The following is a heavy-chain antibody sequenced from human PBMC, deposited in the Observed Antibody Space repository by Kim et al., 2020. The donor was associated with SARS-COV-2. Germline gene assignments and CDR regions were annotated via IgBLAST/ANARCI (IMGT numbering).Heavy chain of an antibody. V-gene: IGHV1-2*04. J-gene: IGHJ4*02. Sequence: ASVKVSCKASGYTFTGYYMHWVRQAPGQGLEWMGWINPNSGGTNYAQKFQGWVTMTRDTSISTAYMELSRLRSDDTAVYYCARVRYGSGSYHLDYWGQGTLVTVSS. CDR1: GYTFTGYY. D-gene: IGHD3-10*01. CDR2: INPNSGGT. CDR3: ARVRYGSGSYHLDY.